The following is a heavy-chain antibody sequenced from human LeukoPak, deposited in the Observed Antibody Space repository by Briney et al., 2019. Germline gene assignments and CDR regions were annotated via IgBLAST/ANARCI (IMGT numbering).Heavy chain of an antibody. Sequence: SETLSLTCTVSGGSISSSPYYWGWIRQPPGKGLEWIGSIYYSGTTHYNPSLESRVTISVDTSKNQFSLKLSSVTAADTAVYYCVRGELDGGVYFDYWGQGTLVTVSS. D-gene: IGHD1-26*01. CDR3: VRGELDGGVYFDY. CDR2: IYYSGTT. V-gene: IGHV4-39*07. J-gene: IGHJ4*02. CDR1: GGSISSSPYY.